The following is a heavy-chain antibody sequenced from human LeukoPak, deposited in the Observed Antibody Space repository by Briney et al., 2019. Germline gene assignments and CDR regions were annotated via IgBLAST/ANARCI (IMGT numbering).Heavy chain of an antibody. D-gene: IGHD3-10*01. Sequence: GGSLRLSCAASGFTFSSCSMNWVRQAPGKGLEWVSYICRSSSTIYYADSVKGRFTISRGNAKNSLYLQMNSLRAEDTAVYYCARAGFTFSDYFGSFFDYWGQGTLVTVSS. CDR1: GFTFSSCS. V-gene: IGHV3-48*01. CDR2: ICRSSSTI. J-gene: IGHJ4*02. CDR3: ARAGFTFSDYFGSFFDY.